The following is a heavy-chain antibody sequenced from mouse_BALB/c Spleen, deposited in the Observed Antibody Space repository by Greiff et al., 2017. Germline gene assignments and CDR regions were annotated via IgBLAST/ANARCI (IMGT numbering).Heavy chain of an antibody. CDR2: SRNKANDYTT. CDR3: ARDYGYDSAWFAY. Sequence: EVKVVESGGGLVQPGGSLRLSCATSGFTFSDFYMEWVRQPPGKRLEWIAASRNKANDYTTEYSASVKGRFIVSRDTSQSILYLQINALRAEDTAIYYCARDYGYDSAWFAYWGQGTLVTVSA. D-gene: IGHD2-2*01. V-gene: IGHV7-1*02. CDR1: GFTFSDFY. J-gene: IGHJ3*01.